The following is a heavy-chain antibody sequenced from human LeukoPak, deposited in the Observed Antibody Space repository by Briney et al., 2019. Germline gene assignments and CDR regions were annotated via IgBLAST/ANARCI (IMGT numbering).Heavy chain of an antibody. D-gene: IGHD6-19*01. CDR2: ISGSGGST. J-gene: IGHJ4*02. V-gene: IGHV3-23*01. Sequence: GGSLRLSCAASGFTFSSYAMSWVRQTPGKGLEWVSAISGSGGSTYYADSVKGRFTISRDNSKNTLYLQMNSLRAEDTAVYYCAKGHSVAGSADYWGQGTLVTVSS. CDR3: AKGHSVAGSADY. CDR1: GFTFSSYA.